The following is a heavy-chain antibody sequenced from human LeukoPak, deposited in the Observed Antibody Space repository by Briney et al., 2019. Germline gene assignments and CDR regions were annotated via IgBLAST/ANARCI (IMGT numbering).Heavy chain of an antibody. CDR3: ARVGAYCSSTSCFDY. V-gene: IGHV3-11*01. CDR1: GFTFSDYY. J-gene: IGHJ4*02. Sequence: GGSLRLSCAASGFTFSDYYMSWIRQAPGKGLEWVSYISSSGSTIYYADSVKGRFTISRDNAKNSLYLQMNSLRAEDTAVYYCARVGAYCSSTSCFDYWGRGTLVTVSS. CDR2: ISSSGSTI. D-gene: IGHD2-2*01.